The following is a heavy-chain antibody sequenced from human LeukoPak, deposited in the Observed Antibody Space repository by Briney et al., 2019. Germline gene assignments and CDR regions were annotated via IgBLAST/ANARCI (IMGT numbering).Heavy chain of an antibody. CDR3: AREGKGYSSGWYEINWFDP. D-gene: IGHD6-19*01. CDR2: IYHSGST. Sequence: SETLSLTCTDSGYSISSGYYWGWIRQPPGKGLEWIGSIYHSGSTYYNPSLKSRVTISVDTSKNQFSLKLSSVTAADTAVYYCAREGKGYSSGWYEINWFDPWGQGTLVTVSS. J-gene: IGHJ5*02. V-gene: IGHV4-38-2*02. CDR1: GYSISSGYY.